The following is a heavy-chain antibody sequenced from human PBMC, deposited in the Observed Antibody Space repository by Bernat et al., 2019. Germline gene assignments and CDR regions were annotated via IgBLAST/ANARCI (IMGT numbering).Heavy chain of an antibody. Sequence: EVQLVESGGGLVQPGGSLRLSCAVSGLTFGSHWMHWVRQAPGEGLVWVSHINSDGTTVNYAESVEGRFTISRDNAKNTLFLQMYSLRAEDTAVYYCASNGITVVGTGGDYWGQGTLVTVSA. CDR2: INSDGTTV. J-gene: IGHJ4*02. CDR3: ASNGITVVGTGGDY. V-gene: IGHV3-74*01. D-gene: IGHD6-19*01. CDR1: GLTFGSHW.